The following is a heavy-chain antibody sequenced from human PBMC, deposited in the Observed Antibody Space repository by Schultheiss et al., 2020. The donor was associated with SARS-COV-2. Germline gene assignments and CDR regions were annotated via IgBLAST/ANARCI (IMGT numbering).Heavy chain of an antibody. Sequence: SETLSLTCTVSGGSISSYYWGWIRQPPGKGLEWIGSIYHSGSTYYNPSLKSRVTISVDTSKNQFSLKLSSVTAADTAVYYCARDPEKNYFDYWGQGTLVTVSS. J-gene: IGHJ4*02. CDR3: ARDPEKNYFDY. V-gene: IGHV4-39*02. CDR2: IYHSGST. CDR1: GGSISSYY.